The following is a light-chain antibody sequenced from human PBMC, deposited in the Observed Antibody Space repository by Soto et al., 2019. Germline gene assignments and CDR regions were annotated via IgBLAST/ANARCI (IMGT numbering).Light chain of an antibody. CDR2: GAS. J-gene: IGKJ2*01. CDR3: QQYGSSPPVYT. CDR1: QSVSSNY. V-gene: IGKV3-20*01. Sequence: EIVLTQSPGTLSLSPGERATLSCRASQSVSSNYLAWYQQKPGQAPRLLIYGASSRLTGIPDRFSGSGSGPDFTLTISRLEPEDFAVYYCQQYGSSPPVYTFGQGTKLEIK.